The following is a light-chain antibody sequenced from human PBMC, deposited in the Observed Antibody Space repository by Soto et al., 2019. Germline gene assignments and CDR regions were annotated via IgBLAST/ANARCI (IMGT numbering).Light chain of an antibody. J-gene: IGKJ5*01. CDR3: QQRHMWPIT. CDR2: DAY. CDR1: QSFRGL. V-gene: IGKV3-11*01. Sequence: EVVLTQSPVTLSLSPGERATLSCRASQSFRGLLAWYQQKPGQAPRLLIYDAYSRATGIPPRFSGSGSGTDFTLTISSLEPEDSAVYYCQQRHMWPITFGQGTRLESK.